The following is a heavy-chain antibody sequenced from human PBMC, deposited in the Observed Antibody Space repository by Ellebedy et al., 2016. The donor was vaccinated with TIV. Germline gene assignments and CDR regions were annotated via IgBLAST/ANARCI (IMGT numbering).Heavy chain of an antibody. J-gene: IGHJ4*02. Sequence: GGSLRLSXAASGFTFTNYWMNWVRQAPGKGLEWVATIKQDGSEKYYVDSVKGRFTISRDNAKNSLYLQMNSLRAEDTAVYYCAREVWQWLAAGDYWGQGTLVTVSS. CDR2: IKQDGSEK. V-gene: IGHV3-7*01. CDR1: GFTFTNYW. CDR3: AREVWQWLAAGDY. D-gene: IGHD6-19*01.